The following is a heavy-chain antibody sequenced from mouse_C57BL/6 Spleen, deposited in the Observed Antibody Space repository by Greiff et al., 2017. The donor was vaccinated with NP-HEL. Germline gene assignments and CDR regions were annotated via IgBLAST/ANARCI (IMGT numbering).Heavy chain of an antibody. CDR3: ARYGSSSWFAY. V-gene: IGHV1-19*01. J-gene: IGHJ3*01. D-gene: IGHD1-1*01. CDR2: INPYNGGT. CDR1: GYTFTDYY. Sequence: EVQLQQSGPVLVKPGASVKMSCKASGYTFTDYYMNWVKQSHGKSLEWIGVINPYNGGTSYNQKFKGKATLTVDKSSSTAYMERNSLTSEDSAVYYCARYGSSSWFAYWGQGTLVTVSA.